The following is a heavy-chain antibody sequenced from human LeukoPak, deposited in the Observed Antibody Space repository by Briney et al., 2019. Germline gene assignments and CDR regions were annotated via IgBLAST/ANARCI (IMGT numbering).Heavy chain of an antibody. CDR2: IIPIFGAA. V-gene: IGHV1-69*05. D-gene: IGHD6-6*01. CDR1: LGTFSSYA. CDR3: ARWERHSSSLWYYFDY. Sequence: SVKVSCKASLGTFSSYAISWVRQAPGQGLEWMGGIIPIFGAANYAQKFQGRVTITTDESTSTAYMELSSLRSEDTAVDYCARWERHSSSLWYYFDYWGQGTLVTVSS. J-gene: IGHJ4*02.